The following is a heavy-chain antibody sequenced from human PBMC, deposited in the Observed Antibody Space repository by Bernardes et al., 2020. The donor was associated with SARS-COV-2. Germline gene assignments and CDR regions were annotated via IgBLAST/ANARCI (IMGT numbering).Heavy chain of an antibody. CDR3: AKMGLAPGSTIGGEWLRFDY. CDR1: GFTLISTT. D-gene: IGHD3-3*01. V-gene: IGHV3-23*05. CDR2: ITSSGNNT. J-gene: IGHJ4*02. Sequence: GESLFLSCAASGFTLISTTLSWVRQAPGRGLAWVSSITSSGNNTYSADSVKGRFTISRDISKNTLYLQMGSLRPEDTAVYYCAKMGLAPGSTIGGEWLRFDYWGQGAQVTVYS.